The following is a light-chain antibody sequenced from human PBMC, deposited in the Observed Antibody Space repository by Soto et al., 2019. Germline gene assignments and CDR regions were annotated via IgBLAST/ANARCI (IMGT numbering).Light chain of an antibody. CDR2: EGS. J-gene: IGLJ1*01. V-gene: IGLV2-23*01. CDR3: CSYAGSSTPYV. Sequence: QSALTQPASESGSPGQSITISCTGTSSDVGSYNLVSWYQQHPGKAPKLMIYEGSKRPSGVSNRFSGSKSGNTASLTISGLQAEDEADYYCCSYAGSSTPYVFGTGTKVTAL. CDR1: SSDVGSYNL.